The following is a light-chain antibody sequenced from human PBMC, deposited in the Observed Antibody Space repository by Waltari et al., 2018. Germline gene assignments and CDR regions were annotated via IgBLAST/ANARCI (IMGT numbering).Light chain of an antibody. CDR3: QHYVSLPVT. CDR2: GAS. CDR1: HSVSGA. J-gene: IGKJ1*01. V-gene: IGKV3-20*01. Sequence: EIVLTQSPGTLSLSQGERAPLSCRASHSVSGALACYQQNPGQAPRLLIYGASNRATGIPDRFSGSGSGTDFSLIISRLEPEDFAVYYCQHYVSLPVTFGQGTKVEIK.